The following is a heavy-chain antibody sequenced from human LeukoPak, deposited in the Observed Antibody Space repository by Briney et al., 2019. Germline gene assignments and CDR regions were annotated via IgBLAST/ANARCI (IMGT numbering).Heavy chain of an antibody. CDR3: AKTHRIVGASESDY. D-gene: IGHD1-26*01. J-gene: IGHJ4*02. CDR1: GFTFSSYA. CDR2: ISYDGSNK. Sequence: PGGSLRLSCAASGFTFSSYAMHWVRQAPGKGLEWVAVISYDGSNKYYADSVKGRFTISRDNSKNTLYLQMNSLRAEDTAVYYCAKTHRIVGASESDYWGQGTLVTVSS. V-gene: IGHV3-30*04.